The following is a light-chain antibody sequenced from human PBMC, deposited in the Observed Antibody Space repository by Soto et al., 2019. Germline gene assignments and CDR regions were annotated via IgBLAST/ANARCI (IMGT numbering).Light chain of an antibody. CDR2: AVS. CDR3: FSYTASDMWV. V-gene: IGLV2-11*01. CDR1: NSDVGAYTF. J-gene: IGLJ3*02. Sequence: QSALTQPRSVSGSPGQSVTISCTGTNSDVGAYTFVSWYQQLPGKAPKLIISAVSYRPSGVPDHFSGSKSGNTASLTISGLQAEDEADYYCFSYTASDMWVFGGGTKLTVL.